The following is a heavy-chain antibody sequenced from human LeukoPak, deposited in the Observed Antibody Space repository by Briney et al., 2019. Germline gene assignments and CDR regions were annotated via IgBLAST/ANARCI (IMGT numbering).Heavy chain of an antibody. V-gene: IGHV3-73*01. D-gene: IGHD2-21*02. J-gene: IGHJ4*02. CDR3: ATYTCGGDCYAYYFDY. CDR2: IRSKANSYAT. Sequence: PGGSLRLSCAASGFTFSASALHWVRQASGKGLEWVGRIRSKANSYATEYAASLKGRFTISRDNSKNVLYLQMNTLRAEDTAIYYCATYTCGGDCYAYYFDYWGQGTLVTVSS. CDR1: GFTFSASA.